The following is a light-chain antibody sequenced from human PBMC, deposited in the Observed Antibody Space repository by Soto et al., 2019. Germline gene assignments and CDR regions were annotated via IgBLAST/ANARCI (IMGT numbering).Light chain of an antibody. V-gene: IGLV2-14*01. CDR3: SSYTSSSTYV. CDR1: SSDVGYYNY. CDR2: DVN. Sequence: QSVLTQPASVSGSPGQSIAISCTGTSSDVGYYNYVSWYQQHPGKAPNVMIYDVNNRPSGAPDRFSGSKSGNTASLTISGLQAEDEADYYCSSYTSSSTYVFGTGTKVTVL. J-gene: IGLJ1*01.